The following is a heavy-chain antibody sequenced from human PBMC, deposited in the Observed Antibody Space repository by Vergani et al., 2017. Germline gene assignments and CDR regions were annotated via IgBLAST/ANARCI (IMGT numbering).Heavy chain of an antibody. V-gene: IGHV3-23*01. D-gene: IGHD3-16*01. CDR2: ISGSGGST. Sequence: EVQLLESGGNLVQPGGSLRLSCAASGFTFSNYAMSWVRQAPGKGLEWVSAISGSGGSTYYADSVKGRFTISRDNSKNTLYLQMNSLRAEDTAVYYCAKSLGFAFGRSSGGLGHRGPGTLV. CDR1: GFTFSNYA. J-gene: IGHJ1*01. CDR3: AKSLGFAFGRSSGGLGH.